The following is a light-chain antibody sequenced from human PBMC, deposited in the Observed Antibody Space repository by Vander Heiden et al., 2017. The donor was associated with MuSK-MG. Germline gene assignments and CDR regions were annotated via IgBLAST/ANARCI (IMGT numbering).Light chain of an antibody. CDR1: NIGSKN. CDR2: NSN. CDR3: KEWNTSTVV. Sequence: SYELTQPLSVSVALGQTARLTCGGNNIGSKNVHWDQPNPAQALVLYSYNSNNRPSGIPECFSGSDSATTATLNISRAQAGDEYYYYCKEWNTSTVVFGGGTKLTVL. J-gene: IGLJ2*01. V-gene: IGLV3-9*01.